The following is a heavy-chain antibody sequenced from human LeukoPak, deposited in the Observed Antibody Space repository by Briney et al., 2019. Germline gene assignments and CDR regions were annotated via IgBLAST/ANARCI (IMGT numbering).Heavy chain of an antibody. CDR3: ASGFAVRAFDAFDI. D-gene: IGHD3-10*01. V-gene: IGHV4-61*02. CDR2: IYTSGIT. Sequence: SETLSLXCTVSGGSISSGSYYWSWIRQPAGKGLEWIGRIYTSGITNYNPSLKSRITISVDTSKNQFSLKLSSVTAADTAVYYCASGFAVRAFDAFDIWGQGTMVTVSS. CDR1: GGSISSGSYY. J-gene: IGHJ3*02.